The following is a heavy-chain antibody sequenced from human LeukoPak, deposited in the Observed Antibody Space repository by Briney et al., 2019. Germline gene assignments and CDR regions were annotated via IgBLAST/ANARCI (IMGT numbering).Heavy chain of an antibody. CDR1: GFTFSSYA. CDR2: ITGDAGTT. J-gene: IGHJ4*02. Sequence: GGSLRLSCAASGFTFSSYAMNWVRQTPGKGLEWVSFITGDAGTTSYPDSLKGRFTISRDNSKNTLYLQLNSPSAEDTAVYYCAKTTGNGHWLIEYWGQGTLVTVSS. D-gene: IGHD4-23*01. V-gene: IGHV3-23*01. CDR3: AKTTGNGHWLIEY.